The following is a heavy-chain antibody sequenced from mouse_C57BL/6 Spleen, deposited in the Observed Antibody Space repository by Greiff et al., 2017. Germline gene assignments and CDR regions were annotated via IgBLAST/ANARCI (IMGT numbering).Heavy chain of an antibody. V-gene: IGHV1-75*01. CDR1: GYTFTDYY. J-gene: IGHJ4*01. CDR2: IFPGSGST. D-gene: IGHD1-1*01. CDR3: ARRERGYGSSSNYYAMDY. Sequence: QVQLQQSGPELVKPGASVKISCKASGYTFTDYYINWVKQRPGQGLEWIGWIFPGSGSTYYNEKFKGKATLTVDKSSSTAYMLLSSLTSEDSAVYFCARRERGYGSSSNYYAMDYWGQGTSVTVSS.